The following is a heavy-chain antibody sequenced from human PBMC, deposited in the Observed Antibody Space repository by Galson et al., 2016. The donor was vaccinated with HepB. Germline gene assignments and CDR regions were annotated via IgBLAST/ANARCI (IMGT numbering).Heavy chain of an antibody. CDR1: GVAFSGFW. V-gene: IGHV3-7*01. CDR2: IKGDGREK. CDR3: ARQGYCSGGGCRGRDWCDP. D-gene: IGHD2-8*02. J-gene: IGHJ5*02. Sequence: SLRLSCAASGVAFSGFWMSWVRQAPGKGLERVANIKGDGREKDYVDSVKGRFTISRDNAKKSLYMQVNSLRPEDTAVYYCARQGYCSGGGCRGRDWCDPWGQGALVTVSS.